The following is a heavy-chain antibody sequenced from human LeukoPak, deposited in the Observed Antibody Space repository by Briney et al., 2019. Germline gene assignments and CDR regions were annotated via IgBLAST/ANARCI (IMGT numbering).Heavy chain of an antibody. J-gene: IGHJ6*03. D-gene: IGHD6-25*01. Sequence: GGSLRLSWAASGFTFSSYWMTWVRQAPGKGLEWVANIKQDGSEKYYVDSVKGRFTISRDNAKNSLYLQMNSLRAEDTAVYYCARGSEYYYYYMDVWGKGTTVTVSS. CDR2: IKQDGSEK. CDR3: ARGSEYYYYYMDV. CDR1: GFTFSSYW. V-gene: IGHV3-7*01.